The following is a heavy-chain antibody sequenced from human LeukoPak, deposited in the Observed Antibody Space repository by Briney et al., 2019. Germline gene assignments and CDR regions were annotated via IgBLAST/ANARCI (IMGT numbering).Heavy chain of an antibody. CDR1: GGTFSSYA. CDR3: ARGIAAAGTNVDDWFDP. V-gene: IGHV1-69*05. CDR2: IIPIFGTA. Sequence: ASVKVSCKASGGTFSSYAISWVRQALGQGLEWMGGIIPIFGTANYAQKFQGRVTITTDESTSTAYMELSSLRSEDTAVYYCARGIAAAGTNVDDWFDPWGQGTLVTVSS. D-gene: IGHD6-13*01. J-gene: IGHJ5*02.